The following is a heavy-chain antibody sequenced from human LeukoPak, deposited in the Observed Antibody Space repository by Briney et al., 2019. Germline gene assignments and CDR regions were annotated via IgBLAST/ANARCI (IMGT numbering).Heavy chain of an antibody. CDR1: GGSISSGGYS. CDR3: AGGGHIGYGMDF. Sequence: SQTLSLTCAVAGGSISSGGYSWSWIRQPPGKGLEWIGYIYHSGSTYYNPSLKSRVTISVDRSKNQFSLKLSSVTAADAAVYYCAGGGHIGYGMDFWGQGTTVTVSS. J-gene: IGHJ6*02. V-gene: IGHV4-30-2*01. CDR2: IYHSGST.